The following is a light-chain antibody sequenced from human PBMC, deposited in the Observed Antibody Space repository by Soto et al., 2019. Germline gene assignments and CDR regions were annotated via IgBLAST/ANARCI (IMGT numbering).Light chain of an antibody. Sequence: DIQLTQSPSTLSASVGDRVTISCRASQSIGTWLAWYPPKPGKAPKLLIYKASSLASGVPSRFSGRGSGTEFTLTISSMQPDDFATSYCKRYDKYSWTFGQGTKVEIK. J-gene: IGKJ1*01. V-gene: IGKV1-5*03. CDR1: QSIGTW. CDR2: KAS. CDR3: KRYDKYSWT.